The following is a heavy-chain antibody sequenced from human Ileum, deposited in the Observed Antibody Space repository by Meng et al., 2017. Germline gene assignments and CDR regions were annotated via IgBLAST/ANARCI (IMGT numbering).Heavy chain of an antibody. D-gene: IGHD1-26*01. Sequence: GGSLRLSCAASGLSFSRSWMSWIRQAPGKGLELVANINEDGSANNYVGSVKGRFTISRDNAKSSLYLQMNSLRGEDTALYYCARDPGAGAYDIWGQGTMVTVSS. CDR1: GLSFSRSW. CDR2: INEDGSAN. CDR3: ARDPGAGAYDI. J-gene: IGHJ3*02. V-gene: IGHV3-7*01.